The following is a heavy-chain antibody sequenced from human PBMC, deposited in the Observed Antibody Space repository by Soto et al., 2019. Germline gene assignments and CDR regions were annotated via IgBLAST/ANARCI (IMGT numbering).Heavy chain of an antibody. CDR3: ASDRMITFGGVIGLGDV. CDR1: GFTFSDYY. J-gene: IGHJ6*02. D-gene: IGHD3-16*02. CDR2: ITSSSRTI. Sequence: QVQLVESGGGLVKPGGSLRLSCAASGFTFSDYYMSWIRQAPGKGLEWLSYITSSSRTIYYADSVKGRFPVYRNNAKNSLSLQMNSLRAEDTVVYYCASDRMITFGGVIGLGDVGGQGPTVTVSS. V-gene: IGHV3-11*01.